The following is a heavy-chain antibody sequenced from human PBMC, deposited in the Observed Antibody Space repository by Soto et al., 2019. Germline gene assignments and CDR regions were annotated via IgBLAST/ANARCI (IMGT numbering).Heavy chain of an antibody. J-gene: IGHJ6*02. CDR1: GGTFSSYA. CDR3: ARGSGYCSGGSCHYYYYYGMDV. Sequence: QVQLVQSGAEVKKPGSSVKVSCKASGGTFSSYAISWVRQAPGQGLEWMGGIIPIFGTANYAQKFQGRVTITADESTSTDYMELSSLRSEDTAVYYCARGSGYCSGGSCHYYYYYGMDVWGQGTTVTVSS. V-gene: IGHV1-69*01. CDR2: IIPIFGTA. D-gene: IGHD2-15*01.